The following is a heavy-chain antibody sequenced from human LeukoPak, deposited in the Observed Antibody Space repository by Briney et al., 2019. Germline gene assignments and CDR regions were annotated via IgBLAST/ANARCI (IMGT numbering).Heavy chain of an antibody. CDR2: ISDNGRTV. CDR1: GFTFSDYY. CDR3: AGVTFWRFDP. J-gene: IGHJ5*02. Sequence: GGSLRLSCAASGFTFSDYYMSWIRQAPGKGLEWVSYISDNGRTVKYADSVKGRFTVSRDNAKSSLYLQMNSLRVEDTAVYYCAGVTFWRFDPWGQGTLVTVSS. V-gene: IGHV3-11*04. D-gene: IGHD3-3*01.